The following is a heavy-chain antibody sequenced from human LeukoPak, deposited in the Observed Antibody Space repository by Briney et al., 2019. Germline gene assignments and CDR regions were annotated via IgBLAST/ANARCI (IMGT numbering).Heavy chain of an antibody. J-gene: IGHJ4*02. CDR1: GFTFSNYA. CDR3: AKWGDYDVLTGYYVSDY. D-gene: IGHD3-9*01. Sequence: QPGAFLRLSCAASGFTFSNYAMSWVRQAPGKGLEWVSAITGGGSGIYYADSMKSRFSISRDNSKNTLYLQINSLRAEDTAVYYCAKWGDYDVLTGYYVSDYWGQGTLVTVSS. V-gene: IGHV3-23*01. CDR2: ITGGGSGI.